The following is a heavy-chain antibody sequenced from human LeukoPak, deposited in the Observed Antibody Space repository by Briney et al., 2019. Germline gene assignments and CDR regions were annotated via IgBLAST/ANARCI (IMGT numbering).Heavy chain of an antibody. D-gene: IGHD4-17*01. CDR2: IYYSGST. CDR3: ARGMTTGPDP. J-gene: IGHJ5*02. Sequence: SETLYLTCTVSGGSISSYYWSWIRQPPGKGLEWIGYIYYSGSTNYNPSLKSRLTISVDTSKNQFSLKLNSVTAADTAVYYCARGMTTGPDPWGQGTLVTVSS. CDR1: GGSISSYY. V-gene: IGHV4-59*08.